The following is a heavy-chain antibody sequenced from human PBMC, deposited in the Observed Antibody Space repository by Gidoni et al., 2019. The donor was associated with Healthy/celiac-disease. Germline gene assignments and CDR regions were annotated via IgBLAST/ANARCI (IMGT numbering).Heavy chain of an antibody. CDR2: ISYDGSNK. J-gene: IGHJ3*02. CDR1: GFPFTSYA. Sequence: VQLVESGGGVVQPGRSLRLSCAASGFPFTSYAMHWVRQAPGKGLEWVAVISYDGSNKYYADSVKGRFTISRDNSKNTLYLQMNSLRAEDTAVYYCARVMWAGYGGAAFDIWGQGTMVTVSS. CDR3: ARVMWAGYGGAAFDI. V-gene: IGHV3-30-3*01. D-gene: IGHD3-16*01.